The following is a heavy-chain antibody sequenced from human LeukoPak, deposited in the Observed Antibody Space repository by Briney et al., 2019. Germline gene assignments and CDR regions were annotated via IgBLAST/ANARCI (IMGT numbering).Heavy chain of an antibody. D-gene: IGHD2-2*01. CDR1: GFTFSSYA. J-gene: IGHJ4*02. V-gene: IGHV3-23*01. Sequence: GGSLRLSCAASGFTFSSYAMSWVRQAPGKGLEWVSAISGSGGSTYYADSVKGRFTISRDNSKNTLYLQMNSLRAEDTAVYYCARGGTYCSSTSCYSPSDYWGQGTLVTVSS. CDR3: ARGGTYCSSTSCYSPSDY. CDR2: ISGSGGST.